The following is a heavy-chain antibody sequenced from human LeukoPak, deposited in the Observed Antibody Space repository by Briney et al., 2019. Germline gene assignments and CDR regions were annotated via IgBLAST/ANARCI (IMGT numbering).Heavy chain of an antibody. D-gene: IGHD3-10*01. J-gene: IGHJ5*02. V-gene: IGHV1-69*13. CDR2: IIPIFGTA. CDR1: GGTCSSYA. Sequence: ASVKVSGKASGGTCSSYAISWVRQAPGQGLEWMGGIIPIFGTANYAQRFQGRVTITADESTSTAYMELSSLRSEDTAVYYCARTGAVLLWFGEPFDPWGQRTLVTVSS. CDR3: ARTGAVLLWFGEPFDP.